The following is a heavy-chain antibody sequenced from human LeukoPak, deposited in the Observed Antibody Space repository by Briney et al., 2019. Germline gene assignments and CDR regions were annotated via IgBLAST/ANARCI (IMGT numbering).Heavy chain of an antibody. CDR3: VGPHLAY. V-gene: IGHV1-2*02. Sequence: ASVKVSCKASGYTFTGYYVHWVRQAPGQGLEWMGWINPNGGGTNFAQKFQGRLTMTRDTPISTAYMELSGLRSDDTAVYYCVGPHLAYWGQGTLVTVSS. D-gene: IGHD3-16*01. CDR1: GYTFTGYY. J-gene: IGHJ4*02. CDR2: INPNGGGT.